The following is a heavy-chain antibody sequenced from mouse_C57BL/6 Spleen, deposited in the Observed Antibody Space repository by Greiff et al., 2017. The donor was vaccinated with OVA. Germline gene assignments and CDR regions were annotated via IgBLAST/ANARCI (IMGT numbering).Heavy chain of an antibody. CDR3: ARGYYDYDERAMDY. J-gene: IGHJ4*01. Sequence: VQLQQSGPELVKPGASVKISCKASGYTFTDYYMNWVKQSHGKSLEWIGDINPNNGGTSYNQKFKGKATLTVDKSSSTAYMELRSLTSEDSAVYDCARGYYDYDERAMDYWGQGTSVTVSS. V-gene: IGHV1-26*01. CDR1: GYTFTDYY. D-gene: IGHD2-4*01. CDR2: INPNNGGT.